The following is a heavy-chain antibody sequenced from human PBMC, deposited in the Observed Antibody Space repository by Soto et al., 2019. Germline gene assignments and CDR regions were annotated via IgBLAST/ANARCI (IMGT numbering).Heavy chain of an antibody. CDR2: ARNKTRSYTT. V-gene: IGHV3-72*01. Sequence: EVQVVESGGGLVQPGGSLSLSCAASGFTFSDHYVDWVRQAPGKGLEWLGRARNKTRSYTTDYAASVKGRFTISRDDSNSSLYLQLSSLKTEDTAVYYCLTHFVYYIDVWGKGTTVTVSS. CDR3: LTHFVYYIDV. J-gene: IGHJ6*03. CDR1: GFTFSDHY.